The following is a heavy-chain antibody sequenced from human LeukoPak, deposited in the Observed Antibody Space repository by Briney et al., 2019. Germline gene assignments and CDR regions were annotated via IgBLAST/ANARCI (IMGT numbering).Heavy chain of an antibody. J-gene: IGHJ4*02. Sequence: GGSLTLSCDVSGFTFDNNDMQWVRQTTGKGLEWVSAIGSAGYKYYADSVRGGFTITSKNANQSLYLQMNSLRVEDTAVYHGVRQPDSARYGFDYWGRGTQVTVSS. V-gene: IGHV3-13*01. CDR2: IGSAGYK. CDR3: VRQPDSARYGFDY. D-gene: IGHD1-14*01. CDR1: GFTFDNND.